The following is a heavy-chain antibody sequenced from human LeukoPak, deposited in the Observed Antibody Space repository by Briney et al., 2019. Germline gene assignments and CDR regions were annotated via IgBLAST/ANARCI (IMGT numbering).Heavy chain of an antibody. J-gene: IGHJ5*02. CDR1: GYTFTSYG. Sequence: GASAKVSCKASGYTFTSYGISWVRQAPGQGLEWMGWISAYNGNTNYAQKLQGRVTMTTDTSTSTAYMELRSLRSDDTAVYYSARDTYYYDSGGYWGDNWFDPWGQGTLVTVSS. CDR2: ISAYNGNT. D-gene: IGHD3-22*01. CDR3: ARDTYYYDSGGYWGDNWFDP. V-gene: IGHV1-18*01.